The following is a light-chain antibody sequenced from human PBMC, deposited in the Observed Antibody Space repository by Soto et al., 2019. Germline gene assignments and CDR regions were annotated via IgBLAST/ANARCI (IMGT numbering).Light chain of an antibody. V-gene: IGLV2-23*02. CDR3: CSYAGSSMFV. CDR1: SSDVGTYNL. J-gene: IGLJ2*01. Sequence: QSALTQPASVSGSPGQSITISCTGSSSDVGTYNLVSRYQHHPGKAPKLMISEVVKRPSGVSNRFSGSKSGNTASLTISGLQAEDEADYYCCSYAGSSMFVFGGGTKLTVL. CDR2: EVV.